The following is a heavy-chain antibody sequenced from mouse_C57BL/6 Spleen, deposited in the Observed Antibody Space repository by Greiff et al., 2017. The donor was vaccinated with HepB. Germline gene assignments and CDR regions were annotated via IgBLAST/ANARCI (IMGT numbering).Heavy chain of an antibody. V-gene: IGHV1-50*01. CDR1: GYTFTSYW. D-gene: IGHD1-1*01. CDR2: IDPSDSYT. CDR3: ARTDYGSSWYFDY. Sequence: VQLQQPGAELVKPGASVKLSCKASGYTFTSYWMQWVKQRPGQGLEWIGEIDPSDSYTNYNQKFKGKATLTVDTSSSTAYMQLSSLTSEDSAVYYCARTDYGSSWYFDYWGQGTTLTVSS. J-gene: IGHJ2*01.